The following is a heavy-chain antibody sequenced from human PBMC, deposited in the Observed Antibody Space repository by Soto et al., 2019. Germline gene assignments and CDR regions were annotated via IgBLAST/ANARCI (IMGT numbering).Heavy chain of an antibody. CDR3: ARHGWSSGWYEKYFDY. Sequence: QVQLQQWGAGLLKPSETLSLTCAVYGGSFSGYYWSWIRQPPGKGLEWIGEINHSGSTNYNPSLKSRVTISVDTSKNQFSLKLSSVIAADTAVYYCARHGWSSGWYEKYFDYWGQGTLVTVSS. CDR1: GGSFSGYY. J-gene: IGHJ4*02. D-gene: IGHD6-19*01. V-gene: IGHV4-34*01. CDR2: INHSGST.